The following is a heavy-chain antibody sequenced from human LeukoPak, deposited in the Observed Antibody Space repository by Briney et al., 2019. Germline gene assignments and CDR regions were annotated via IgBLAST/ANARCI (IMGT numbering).Heavy chain of an antibody. D-gene: IGHD3-22*01. Sequence: GASVKVSCKASGYTFTGYYMHWVRQAPGQGLEWMGWINPNSGGTNYAQKFQGRVTMTRDTSISTAYMELSRLRSDDTAVYYCARPWGQYYDSSGYYFDYWGQGTLVTVSS. CDR3: ARPWGQYYDSSGYYFDY. V-gene: IGHV1-2*02. CDR2: INPNSGGT. J-gene: IGHJ4*02. CDR1: GYTFTGYY.